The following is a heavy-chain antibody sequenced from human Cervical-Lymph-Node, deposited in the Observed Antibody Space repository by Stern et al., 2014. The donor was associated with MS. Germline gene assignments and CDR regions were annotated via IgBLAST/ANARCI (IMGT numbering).Heavy chain of an antibody. CDR2: ISAYNGNT. D-gene: IGHD3-22*01. J-gene: IGHJ4*02. CDR1: GYTFTRYD. V-gene: IGHV1-18*01. CDR3: ASGNYDSRGSSPFDD. Sequence: VQLVESCADVTKPGASVRVSCTASGYTFTRYDISWVRQVPVPGLEWMGWISAYNGNTNDAQKCQGRVTMTTDTSTSTAYMELRSLRSDDTAVYYCASGNYDSRGSSPFDDGGPGTLVTVAS.